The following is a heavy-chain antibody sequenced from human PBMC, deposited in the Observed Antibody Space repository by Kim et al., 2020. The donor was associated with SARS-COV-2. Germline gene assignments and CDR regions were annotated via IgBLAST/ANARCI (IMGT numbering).Heavy chain of an antibody. CDR2: ISWDSGSI. J-gene: IGHJ4*02. D-gene: IGHD3-16*02. CDR1: GFTFGDYA. CDR3: AKESCDYVWGSYRRFDY. Sequence: GGSLRLSCAASGFTFGDYAMHWVRQAPGKGLEWVSGISWDSGSICYADSVKGRFTISRDNAKNSLYLQMNSLRAEDTAVYYCAKESCDYVWGSYRRFDYWGQGTLVTVSS. V-gene: IGHV3-9*01.